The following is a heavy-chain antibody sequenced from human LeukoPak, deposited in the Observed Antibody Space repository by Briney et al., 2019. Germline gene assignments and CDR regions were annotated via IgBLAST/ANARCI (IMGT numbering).Heavy chain of an antibody. D-gene: IGHD5-24*01. V-gene: IGHV3-7*01. J-gene: IGHJ4*02. Sequence: GGPLSLSCAASGLTFSIYGMTWVGQAPGKGREGLANINQDGRATFYGDSVKGRFTISRDNAENSLYLQMNSLRAEDTAVYYCARDVGYNRFDQWGQGTLVTVSS. CDR3: ARDVGYNRFDQ. CDR1: GLTFSIYG. CDR2: INQDGRAT.